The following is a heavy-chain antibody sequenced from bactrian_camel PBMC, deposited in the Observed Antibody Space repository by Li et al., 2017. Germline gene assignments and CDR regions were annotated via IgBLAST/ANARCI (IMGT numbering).Heavy chain of an antibody. CDR2: INGDGTIT. CDR1: GFTFSTNY. D-gene: IGHD5*01. J-gene: IGHJ4*01. Sequence: HVQLVESGGGLVQPGGSLRLSCAASGFTFSTNYMNWVRQAPGKGLEWVSSINGDGTITDYLDSVKGRFTISRDNAKNTVYLQVNSLKSEDTALYYCATTGFDYWGQGTQVTVS. CDR3: ATTGFDY. V-gene: IGHV3-2*01.